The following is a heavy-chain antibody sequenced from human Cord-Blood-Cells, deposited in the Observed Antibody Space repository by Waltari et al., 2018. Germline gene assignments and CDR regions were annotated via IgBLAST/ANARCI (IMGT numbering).Heavy chain of an antibody. CDR2: IIPSFGTV. Sequence: QVQLVQSGAEVKKPGSSVKVSCKASGGTFSSYAISWVRQAPGQGLEWMGGIIPSFGTVNYAQKFQGRVTITADESTSTAYMELSSLRSEDTAVYYCVVLELGPDAFDIWGQGTMVTVSS. J-gene: IGHJ3*02. CDR1: GGTFSSYA. CDR3: VVLELGPDAFDI. D-gene: IGHD7-27*01. V-gene: IGHV1-69*01.